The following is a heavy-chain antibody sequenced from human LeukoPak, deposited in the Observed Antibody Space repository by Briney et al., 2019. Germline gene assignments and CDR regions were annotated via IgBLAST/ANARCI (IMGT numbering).Heavy chain of an antibody. CDR3: ARGIPVAAAGPPLLTGPYYFDY. J-gene: IGHJ4*02. V-gene: IGHV4-4*07. D-gene: IGHD6-13*01. CDR1: GGSISSYY. Sequence: SETLSLTCTVSGGSISSYYWSWIRQPAGKGLEWVGRMYTSGSTSYNPSLKSRLTMSVDTSKNQFSLKLSSVTAADTAVYYCARGIPVAAAGPPLLTGPYYFDYWGQGTLVTVSS. CDR2: MYTSGST.